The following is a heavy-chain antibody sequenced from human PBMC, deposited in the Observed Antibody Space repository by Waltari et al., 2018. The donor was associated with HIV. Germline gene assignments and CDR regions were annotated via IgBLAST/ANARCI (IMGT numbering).Heavy chain of an antibody. J-gene: IGHJ4*01. Sequence: QVQMVQSGSELKKPGASVKVSCKASGYTFTSNAINWVRQAPGQGREWVGWAHEEGLEWSGWFNTTTGVVTAAKSFLGRLPFSLDPSGGTTDLQVISLKPDDTAGYYCARYNSGPFDFWGHGTLVTVFS. CDR1: GYTFTSNA. V-gene: IGHV7-4-1*02. CDR3: ARYNSGPFDF. CDR2: FNTTTGVV. D-gene: IGHD6-19*01.